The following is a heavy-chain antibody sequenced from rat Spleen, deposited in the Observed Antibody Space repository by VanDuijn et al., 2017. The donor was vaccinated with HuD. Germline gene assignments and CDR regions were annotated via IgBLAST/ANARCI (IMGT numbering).Heavy chain of an antibody. CDR2: MWSGGTT. V-gene: IGHV2S63*01. D-gene: IGHD1-12*02. CDR1: GFSLTDYS. J-gene: IGHJ3*01. Sequence: EVQLKESGPGLVQPSQTLSLTCTVSGFSLTDYSVHWVRQPPGKGLEWMGVMWSGGTTAYNSALKSRLSISRDTSKGQVFLKMTSRQTEDTAIYYCTRDNGGRYYDGTYYCGAYWGQGTLVTVSS. CDR3: TRDNGGRYYDGTYYCGAY.